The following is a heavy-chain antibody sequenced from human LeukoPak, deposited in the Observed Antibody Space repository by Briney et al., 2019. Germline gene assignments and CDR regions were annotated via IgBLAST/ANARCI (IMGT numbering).Heavy chain of an antibody. CDR3: ARGRDSAFDI. CDR1: GDSVSSNSAG. D-gene: IGHD5-24*01. V-gene: IGHV6-1*01. Sequence: SQTLSLTCAISGDSVSSNSAGWNWIRQSPSRGLEWLGRTYYRSKWYNDFAPSVRNRITINADTSKNQFSLQLNSVTPEDTAVYYCARGRDSAFDIWGQGTLVTVSS. J-gene: IGHJ3*02. CDR2: TYYRSKWYN.